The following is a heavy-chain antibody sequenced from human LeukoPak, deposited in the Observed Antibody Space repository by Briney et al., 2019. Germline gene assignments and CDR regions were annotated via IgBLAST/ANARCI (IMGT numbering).Heavy chain of an antibody. CDR1: GFTFSSYA. CDR2: ISGSGGSA. V-gene: IGHV3-23*01. CDR3: AKDVSSWYNY. Sequence: GGSLRLSCAASGFTFSSYAMSWVRQAPGMGLEWVSGISGSGGSAYYADSVKGRFTISRDNSKNTLYLQMNSLRAEDTAVYYCAKDVSSWYNYWGQGTLVTVSS. D-gene: IGHD6-13*01. J-gene: IGHJ4*02.